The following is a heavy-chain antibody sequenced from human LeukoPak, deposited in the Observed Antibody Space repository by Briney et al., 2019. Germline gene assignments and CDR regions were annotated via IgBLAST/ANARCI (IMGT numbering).Heavy chain of an antibody. CDR1: GYSISSGYY. J-gene: IGHJ3*02. V-gene: IGHV4-38-2*02. D-gene: IGHD2-2*02. CDR3: ARGYCSGTNCYTMTGVAFDI. Sequence: SETLSLTCTVSGYSISSGYYWGWIRQPPGKGLEWIGSIYHSGSTYYNPSLKSRVTISVDTSKNQFSLKLSSVTAADTAVYYCARGYCSGTNCYTMTGVAFDIWGQGTMVTVSS. CDR2: IYHSGST.